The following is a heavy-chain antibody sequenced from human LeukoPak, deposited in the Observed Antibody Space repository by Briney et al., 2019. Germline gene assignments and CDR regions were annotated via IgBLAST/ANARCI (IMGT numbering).Heavy chain of an antibody. D-gene: IGHD1-26*01. CDR2: IYHSGST. Sequence: SETLSLTCAVYGGSFSGYYWSWIRQPPGKGLEWIGYIYHSGSTYYNPSLKSRVTISVDRSKNQFSLKLSSVTAADTAVYYCARVKVGATNYWYFDLWGRGTLVTVSS. J-gene: IGHJ2*01. CDR1: GGSFSGYY. CDR3: ARVKVGATNYWYFDL. V-gene: IGHV4-34*01.